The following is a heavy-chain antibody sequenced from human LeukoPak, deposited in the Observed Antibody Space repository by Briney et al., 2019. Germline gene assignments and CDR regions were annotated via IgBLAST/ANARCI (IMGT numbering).Heavy chain of an antibody. J-gene: IGHJ3*02. CDR3: ARERYSSSYDAFDI. V-gene: IGHV3-74*01. CDR2: INGDGGST. D-gene: IGHD6-13*01. CDR1: GFTFSSYW. Sequence: PGGSLRLSCAASGFTFSSYWMHWVRQAPGKGLVWVSRINGDGGSTTYADSVKGRFTISRDNAKNTLYLQMNSLRAEDTAVYYCARERYSSSYDAFDIWGQGTMVTVSS.